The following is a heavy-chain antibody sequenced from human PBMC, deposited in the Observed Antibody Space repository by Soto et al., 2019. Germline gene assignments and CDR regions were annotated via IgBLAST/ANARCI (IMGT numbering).Heavy chain of an antibody. CDR2: IYYSGST. J-gene: IGHJ4*02. Sequence: QVQLQESGPGLVKPSESLSLTCAVSGGSISSYYWSWIRQPPGKGLEWIGYIYYSGSTNYNPSLKSRVTISVDTSKNQFSLKLISVTAADTAVYYWARSRYTSGWWTPPFDYWGQGTLVTVSS. V-gene: IGHV4-59*01. D-gene: IGHD6-19*01. CDR3: ARSRYTSGWWTPPFDY. CDR1: GGSISSYY.